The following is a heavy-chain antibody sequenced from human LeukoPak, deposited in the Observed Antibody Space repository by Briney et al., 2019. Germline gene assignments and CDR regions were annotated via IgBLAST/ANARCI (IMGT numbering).Heavy chain of an antibody. V-gene: IGHV1-2*02. CDR2: INPNSGGT. J-gene: IGHJ5*02. D-gene: IGHD3-22*01. Sequence: ASVKVSCKASGYTFTGYYMHWVRQAPGQGLEWMGWINPNSGGTNYAQKFQGRVTMTRDTSISTAYMELSRLRSDDTAVYYCASGSDYYDSSGYYYNWFDPWGQGTPVTVSS. CDR3: ASGSDYYDSSGYYYNWFDP. CDR1: GYTFTGYY.